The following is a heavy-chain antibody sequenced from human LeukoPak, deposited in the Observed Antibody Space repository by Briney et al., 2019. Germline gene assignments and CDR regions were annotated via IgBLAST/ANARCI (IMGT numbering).Heavy chain of an antibody. V-gene: IGHV3-15*07. CDR2: IKSKTDGGTT. D-gene: IGHD5-24*01. J-gene: IGHJ4*02. CDR3: AKSSVVEMGPSYYFDY. Sequence: GGSLRLSCAASGFTFSNAWMNWVRQAPGKGLEWVGRIKSKTDGGTTDYAAPVKGRFTISRDDSKNTLYLQMNSLRAEDTAVYYCAKSSVVEMGPSYYFDYWGQGTLVTVSS. CDR1: GFTFSNAW.